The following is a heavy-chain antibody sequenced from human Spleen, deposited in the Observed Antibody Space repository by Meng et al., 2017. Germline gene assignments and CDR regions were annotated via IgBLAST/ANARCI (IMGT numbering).Heavy chain of an antibody. CDR3: ARVSRGWSGYYGY. CDR2: INHSGST. Sequence: GQLQQWGAGLLKPSEALSLTCAVYGGSFSGYYWSWICQPPGKGLEWIGEINHSGSTNYNPSLKSRVTISVDTSKNQFSLKLSSVTAADTAVYYCARVSRGWSGYYGYWGQGTLVTVSS. D-gene: IGHD3-3*01. V-gene: IGHV4-34*01. CDR1: GGSFSGYY. J-gene: IGHJ4*02.